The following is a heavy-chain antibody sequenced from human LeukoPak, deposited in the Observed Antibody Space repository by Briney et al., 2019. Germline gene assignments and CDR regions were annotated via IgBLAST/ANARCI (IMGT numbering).Heavy chain of an antibody. CDR2: INHSGST. J-gene: IGHJ6*02. Sequence: PSETLSLTCAVYGGSFSGYYWSWIRQPPGKGLEWIGEINHSGSTNYNPSLKGRVTISVDTSKNQFSLKLSSVTAADTAVYYCARGRGCSSTSCYGYYYYGMDVWGQGTTVTVSS. D-gene: IGHD2-2*01. CDR3: ARGRGCSSTSCYGYYYYGMDV. CDR1: GGSFSGYY. V-gene: IGHV4-34*01.